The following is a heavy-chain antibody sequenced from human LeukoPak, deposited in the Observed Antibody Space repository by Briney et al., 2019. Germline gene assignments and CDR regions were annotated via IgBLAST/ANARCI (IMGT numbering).Heavy chain of an antibody. D-gene: IGHD2/OR15-2a*01. Sequence: GGSLRLSCAASGFSFSTYTMNWVRQAPGKGLEWVSYISSSSDTLPYADSVKGRFIISRDNAKNSLFLQMNSLRAEDTAVYYCASNSKIRGKGTDYWGQGTLVTVSS. CDR1: GFSFSTYT. J-gene: IGHJ4*02. CDR3: ASNSKIRGKGTDY. V-gene: IGHV3-48*04. CDR2: ISSSSDTL.